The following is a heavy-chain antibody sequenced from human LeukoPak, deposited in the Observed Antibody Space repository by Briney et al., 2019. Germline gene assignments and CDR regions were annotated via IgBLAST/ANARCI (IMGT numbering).Heavy chain of an antibody. V-gene: IGHV3-23*01. CDR1: GLTFRSYA. D-gene: IGHD3-3*01. J-gene: IGHJ6*03. CDR3: ADTIFGSMDV. Sequence: GGSLRLSCVVSGLTFRSYAMYWVRQAPGKGLEWVSEISGSPDNTYYADSVKGRFATSRDDSRNTLYLQMNSLRAEDTAVYYCADTIFGSMDVWGKGTTVTVSS. CDR2: ISGSPDNT.